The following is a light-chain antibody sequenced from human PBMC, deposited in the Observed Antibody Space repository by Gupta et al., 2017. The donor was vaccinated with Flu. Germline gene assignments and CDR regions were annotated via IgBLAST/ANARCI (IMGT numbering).Light chain of an antibody. CDR2: EAS. V-gene: IGKV1-5*03. Sequence: DIRMTQSPSTLSGSVGDRVTITCQASQSIGTRLAWYQEKPGKAPKLLIYEASTLHSGVPPRFSGSGSGTEFTLTITNLQPDDLATYYCQHYYTYFRAFGQGTKVEIK. J-gene: IGKJ1*01. CDR1: QSIGTR. CDR3: QHYYTYFRA.